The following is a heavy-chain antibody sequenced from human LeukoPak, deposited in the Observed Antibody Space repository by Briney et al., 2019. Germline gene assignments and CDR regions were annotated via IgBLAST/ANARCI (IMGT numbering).Heavy chain of an antibody. CDR3: TRNPEMQYWFDP. CDR2: TSYDGGKK. V-gene: IGHV3-30-3*01. Sequence: QTGGSLRLSCAASGFTFRAHSMHWVRQTPGKGLEWVASTSYDGGKKYYGDSVKGRFTISRDNSKNTLYLEVSTLRAEDTAVYYCTRNPEMQYWFDPWGQGTLVTVSS. CDR1: GFTFRAHS. D-gene: IGHD2/OR15-2a*01. J-gene: IGHJ5*02.